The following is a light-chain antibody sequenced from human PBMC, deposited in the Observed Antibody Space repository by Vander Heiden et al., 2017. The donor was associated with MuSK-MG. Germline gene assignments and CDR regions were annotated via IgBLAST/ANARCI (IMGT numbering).Light chain of an antibody. Sequence: QSVLTQPPSASGTPGQSVTIPCSGSSPNIWSNYVYWYHQLPGTAPKLLIYGNNQRPSGVPDRFSGSKSGTSASLTISGLRSEDEADYYCAAWDDSLSAVVFGGGTKLTVL. J-gene: IGLJ2*01. V-gene: IGLV1-47*01. CDR2: GNN. CDR3: AAWDDSLSAVV. CDR1: SPNIWSNY.